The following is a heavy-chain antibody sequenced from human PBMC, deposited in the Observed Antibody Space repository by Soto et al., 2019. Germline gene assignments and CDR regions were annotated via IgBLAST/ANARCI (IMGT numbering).Heavy chain of an antibody. CDR2: VNPSGGHT. CDR1: GDTFTEYY. D-gene: IGHD2-21*02. V-gene: IGHV1-46*01. Sequence: QVQLMQSGAEVKKPGASVKVSCKASGDTFTEYYIHWVRQAPGQGLEWMGTVNPSGGHTTYAQHXLXXXTXPRDTATSTLYMELTSLTSEDTAVYYCARGGHVVVVTAALDYWGQGTLVTVSS. CDR3: ARGGHVVVVTAALDY. J-gene: IGHJ4*02.